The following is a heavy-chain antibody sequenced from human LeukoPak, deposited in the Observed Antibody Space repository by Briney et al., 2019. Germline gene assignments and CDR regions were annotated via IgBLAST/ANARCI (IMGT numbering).Heavy chain of an antibody. Sequence: GGSLRLSCAASGFTFSSYSINWVRQAPGKGLEWVSSISSGSSYIYFADSVKGRFTISRDNTQNLVYLQMNSLKDEDTAVYFCARGAAAADIPYYLDFWGQGTLVTVSS. CDR1: GFTFSSYS. V-gene: IGHV3-21*06. D-gene: IGHD6-25*01. CDR3: ARGAAAADIPYYLDF. CDR2: ISSGSSYI. J-gene: IGHJ4*02.